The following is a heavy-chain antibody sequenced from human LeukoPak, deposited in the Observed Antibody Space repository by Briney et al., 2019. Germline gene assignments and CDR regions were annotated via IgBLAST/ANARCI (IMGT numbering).Heavy chain of an antibody. D-gene: IGHD3-9*01. Sequence: GGSLRLSCEASGFTSINYWMHSVRQAPGKGLVWVSRINNDGSDTTYADAVKGRFTFSRDNAKNTLYLQMNSLRAEDTAVYYCARGYFGPEFWGQGTLVTVSS. CDR3: ARGYFGPEF. CDR2: INNDGSDT. J-gene: IGHJ4*02. CDR1: GFTSINYW. V-gene: IGHV3-74*01.